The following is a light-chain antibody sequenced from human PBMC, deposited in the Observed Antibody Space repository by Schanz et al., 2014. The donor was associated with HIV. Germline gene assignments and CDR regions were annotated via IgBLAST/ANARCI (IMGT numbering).Light chain of an antibody. CDR1: ASDIGDDD. J-gene: IGLJ2*01. V-gene: IGLV1-44*01. CDR2: RNN. CDR3: GSWDTRLNVGF. Sequence: QSVLTQPPSASGTPGQRVTISCSRSASDIGDDDVHWYQKLPGAAPTLLIYRNNQRPSGAPDRFSGSKSGSSASLAISGLQTGDEAHYYCGSWDTRLNVGFFGGGTKLTVL.